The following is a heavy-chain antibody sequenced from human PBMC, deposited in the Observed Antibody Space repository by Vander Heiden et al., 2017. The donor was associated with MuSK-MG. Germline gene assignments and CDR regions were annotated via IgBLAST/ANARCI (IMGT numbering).Heavy chain of an antibody. V-gene: IGHV1-3*01. J-gene: IGHJ4*02. CDR3: ARDRGFGSSAYHDY. D-gene: IGHD3-22*01. CDR2: INAGNGDT. Sequence: QVQLVQSGAAVKKPGASVKVSCKGSGFTFASYAIKWVRRAPGQRLTWMGWINAGNGDTKYSQEFQGRVTISRDTSASTAYMELSGLRSEDTAVYYCARDRGFGSSAYHDYWGQGTLVTVSS. CDR1: GFTFASYA.